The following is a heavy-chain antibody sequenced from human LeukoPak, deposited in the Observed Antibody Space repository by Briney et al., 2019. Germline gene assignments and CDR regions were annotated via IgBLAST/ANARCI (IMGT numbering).Heavy chain of an antibody. V-gene: IGHV3-20*04. CDR3: AREKLTQQLVSPGSWFDP. CDR1: GFTFDDYG. J-gene: IGHJ5*02. Sequence: GGSLRLSCAASGFTFDDYGMSWVRQAPGKGLEWVSGINWSGGSTGYADSVKGRFTISRDNAKNSLYLQMNSLRAEDTAVYYCAREKLTQQLVSPGSWFDPWGQGTLVTVSS. CDR2: INWSGGST. D-gene: IGHD6-13*01.